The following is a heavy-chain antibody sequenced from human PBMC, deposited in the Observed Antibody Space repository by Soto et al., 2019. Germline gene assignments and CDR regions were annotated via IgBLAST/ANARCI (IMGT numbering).Heavy chain of an antibody. CDR1: GFTFSSYW. D-gene: IGHD3-10*01. J-gene: IGHJ3*02. CDR2: IKQDESEK. CDR3: ARVLKTAPPKRGNRPGAFDI. V-gene: IGHV3-7*03. Sequence: EVQLVESGGGLVQPGGSLRLSCGASGFTFSSYWMSWVRQAPGKGLEWVANIKQDESEKYYVDSVKGRFTISRDNAKNSLYLQMNSLRAEDTAVYYCARVLKTAPPKRGNRPGAFDIWGQGTMVT.